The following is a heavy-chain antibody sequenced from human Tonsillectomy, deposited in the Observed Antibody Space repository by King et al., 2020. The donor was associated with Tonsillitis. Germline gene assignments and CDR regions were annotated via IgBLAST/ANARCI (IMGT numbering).Heavy chain of an antibody. D-gene: IGHD3-3*01. CDR1: GFTFSSYD. CDR3: ARCPKGFGDYYYGMDV. J-gene: IGHJ6*02. Sequence: QLVQSGGGLVQPGGSLRLSCAASGFTFSSYDMYWVRQATGKGLEWVSVIGTAGDTYYPGSVKGRFTISRENAKNSLYLQMNSLRAGDTAVYYCARCPKGFGDYYYGMDVWGQGTTVTVSS. V-gene: IGHV3-13*01. CDR2: IGTAGDT.